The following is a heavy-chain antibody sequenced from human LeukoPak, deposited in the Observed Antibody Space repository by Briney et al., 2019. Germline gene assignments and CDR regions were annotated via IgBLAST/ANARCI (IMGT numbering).Heavy chain of an antibody. D-gene: IGHD5-24*01. CDR3: ASRRRDGYNLGAFDI. CDR1: GGSFSGYY. CDR2: IYYSGST. V-gene: IGHV4-59*08. Sequence: SETLSLTCAVYGGSFSGYYWSWIRQPPGKGLEWIGYIYYSGSTNYNPSLKSRVTISVDTSKNQFSLKLSSVTAADTAVYYCASRRRDGYNLGAFDIWGQGTMVTVSS. J-gene: IGHJ3*02.